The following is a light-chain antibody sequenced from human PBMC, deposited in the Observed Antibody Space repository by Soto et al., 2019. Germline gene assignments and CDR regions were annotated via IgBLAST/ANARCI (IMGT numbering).Light chain of an antibody. CDR2: GAS. J-gene: IGKJ1*01. CDR3: QQYAHSPPT. Sequence: EIVLTQSPGTLSLSPGERATLSCRASQIVSSRYLAWYQQKPGQAPRLLIYGASSRATGLPDRFSGSGSGTDFTLTISRLEPEDFAVYYCQQYAHSPPTFGQGTKVEIK. V-gene: IGKV3-20*01. CDR1: QIVSSRY.